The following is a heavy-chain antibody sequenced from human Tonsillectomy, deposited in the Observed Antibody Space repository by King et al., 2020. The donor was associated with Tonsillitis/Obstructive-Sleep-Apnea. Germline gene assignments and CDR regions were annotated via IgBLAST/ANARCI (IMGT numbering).Heavy chain of an antibody. J-gene: IGHJ6*03. D-gene: IGHD3-3*01. V-gene: IGHV3-7*04. CDR1: GFTFSSYW. CDR3: ARGRGDFWSGYYFYYYYYMDV. Sequence: VQLVESGGGLVQPGGSLRLACAASGFTFSSYWMRWVRQAQGIGLEWVANIKQEGREEYYGESVKGRFTISRDNAKNSLYLQMNSLRAEDTAVYYCARGRGDFWSGYYFYYYYYMDVWGKGTTVTVSS. CDR2: IKQEGREE.